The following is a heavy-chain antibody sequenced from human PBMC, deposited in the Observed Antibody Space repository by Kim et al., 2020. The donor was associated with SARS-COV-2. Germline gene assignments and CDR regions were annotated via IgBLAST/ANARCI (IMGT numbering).Heavy chain of an antibody. CDR3: ARGGLDIVVVPAAISPGDWYFDL. CDR1: GFTFSSYS. D-gene: IGHD2-2*01. J-gene: IGHJ2*01. Sequence: GGSLRLSCAASGFTFSSYSMNWVRQAPGKGLEWVSSISSSSSYIYYADSVKGRFTISRDNAKNSLYLQMNSLRAEDTAVYYCARGGLDIVVVPAAISPGDWYFDLWGRGTLVTVSS. CDR2: ISSSSSYI. V-gene: IGHV3-21*04.